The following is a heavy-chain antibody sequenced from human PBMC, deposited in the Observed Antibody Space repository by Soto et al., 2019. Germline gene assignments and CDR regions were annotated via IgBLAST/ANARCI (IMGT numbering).Heavy chain of an antibody. D-gene: IGHD5-12*01. CDR3: VAPTDGYFDY. Sequence: PSETLSLTCTVSGGSISSYYWSWIRQPPGKGLEWIGYIYYSGSTNYNPSLKSRVTISVDTSKNQFSLKLSSVTAADTAVYYCVAPTDGYFDYWGQGTLVTVSS. J-gene: IGHJ4*02. CDR2: IYYSGST. V-gene: IGHV4-59*01. CDR1: GGSISSYY.